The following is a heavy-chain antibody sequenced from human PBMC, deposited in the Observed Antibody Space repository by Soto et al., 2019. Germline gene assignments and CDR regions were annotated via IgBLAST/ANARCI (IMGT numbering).Heavy chain of an antibody. CDR1: GFTFSSYA. CDR2: ISGSGGST. Sequence: GGSLRLSCAASGFTFSSYAMSWVRQAPGKGLEWVSAISGSGGSTYYADSVKGRFTISRDNSKNTLYLQMNSLRAEDTAVYYCAKDRTLDIVVVVAATTLDYWGQGTLVTVSS. J-gene: IGHJ4*02. V-gene: IGHV3-23*01. D-gene: IGHD2-15*01. CDR3: AKDRTLDIVVVVAATTLDY.